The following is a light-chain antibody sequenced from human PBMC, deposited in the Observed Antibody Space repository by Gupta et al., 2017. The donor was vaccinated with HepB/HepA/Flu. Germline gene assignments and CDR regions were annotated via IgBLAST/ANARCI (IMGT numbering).Light chain of an antibody. V-gene: IGLV2-23*02. Sequence: QSALTQPASVSGSPGQSITISCTGTSSDVGSYNLVSWYQQHPGKAPKLMIYEVSKRPSEGSNRFSGSKSGNTASLTISGLQAEDEADYYCCSYAGSSTSLVVVGGGTKLTVL. J-gene: IGLJ2*01. CDR2: EVS. CDR3: CSYAGSSTSLVV. CDR1: SSDVGSYNL.